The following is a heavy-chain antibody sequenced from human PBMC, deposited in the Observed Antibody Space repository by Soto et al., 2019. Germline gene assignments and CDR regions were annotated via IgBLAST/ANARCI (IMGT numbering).Heavy chain of an antibody. J-gene: IGHJ6*04. V-gene: IGHV4-59*08. CDR2: IYYSGST. Sequence: TSETLSLTCTVSGGSISSYYWSWIRQPPGKGLEWIGYIYYSGSTNYNPSLKSRVTISVDTSKNQFSLKLSSVTAADTAVYYCASLDYDFWSGLGLDVWGKGTTVTVSS. D-gene: IGHD3-3*01. CDR3: ASLDYDFWSGLGLDV. CDR1: GGSISSYY.